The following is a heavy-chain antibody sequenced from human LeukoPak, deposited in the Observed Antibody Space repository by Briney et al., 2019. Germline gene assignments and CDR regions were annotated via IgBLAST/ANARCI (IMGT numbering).Heavy chain of an antibody. CDR1: GFSFSTYG. D-gene: IGHD2-15*01. CDR3: ARGRILGYCSGGSCYSDAFDI. V-gene: IGHV3-33*01. J-gene: IGHJ3*02. Sequence: SGKSLRLSCAASGFSFSTYGMHWVRQAPGKGLEWVAIIWYDGKVKYYPDSVKGRFSISRDNSKNMVYLQMNSLRVEDSAVYFCARGRILGYCSGGSCYSDAFDIWGQGTMVTVSS. CDR2: IWYDGKVK.